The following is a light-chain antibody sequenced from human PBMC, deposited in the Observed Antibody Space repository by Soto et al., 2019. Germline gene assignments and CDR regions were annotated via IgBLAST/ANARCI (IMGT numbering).Light chain of an antibody. V-gene: IGLV1-51*01. J-gene: IGLJ1*01. CDR1: SSNIGGNS. CDR2: DDN. CDR3: GSWDSSLSAYV. Sequence: QSVMTQPPSVSAAPGQKVTISCSGSSSNIGGNSVSWDQPLPGTAPKLLIYDDNKRPSGIPDRFSGSKSGTSATLGITGFQTGDEADYYCGSWDSSLSAYVFGNGTKLTVL.